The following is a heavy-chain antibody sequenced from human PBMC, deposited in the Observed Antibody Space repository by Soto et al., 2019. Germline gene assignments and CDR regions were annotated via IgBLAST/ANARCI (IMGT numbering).Heavy chain of an antibody. D-gene: IGHD1-26*01. CDR2: INAGNGNT. CDR3: ARDLAEWELRSSFDY. CDR1: GYTFTSYA. Sequence: QVQLVQSGAEVKKPGASVKVSCKASGYTFTSYAMHWVRQAPGQRLEWMGWINAGNGNTKYSQKFQGRVTITRDTSASTAYMELSSLRSEDTAVYYCARDLAEWELRSSFDYWGQGTLVTVSS. V-gene: IGHV1-3*01. J-gene: IGHJ4*02.